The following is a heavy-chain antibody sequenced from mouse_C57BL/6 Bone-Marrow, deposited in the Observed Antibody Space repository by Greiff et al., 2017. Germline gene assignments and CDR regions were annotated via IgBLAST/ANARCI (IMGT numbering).Heavy chain of an antibody. CDR3: AREGNDGYRAY. V-gene: IGHV1-55*01. J-gene: IGHJ3*01. Sequence: VQLQQPGPELVKPGASVKMSCKASGYTFTDYCITWVKQRPGQGLEWIGDIYPGSGSTSYKEKFKSKATLTVDTSSSTAYMQLSSLTSEDSAVYSSAREGNDGYRAYWGQGTLVTVSA. CDR1: GYTFTDYC. CDR2: IYPGSGST. D-gene: IGHD2-3*01.